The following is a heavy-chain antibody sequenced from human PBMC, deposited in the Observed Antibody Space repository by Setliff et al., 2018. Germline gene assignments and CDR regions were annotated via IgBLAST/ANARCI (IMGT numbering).Heavy chain of an antibody. CDR3: ATSDWYAAFDH. CDR2: IKQDESEK. Sequence: ETLRLSCAASGFTFTNYWINWVRQAPGKGLEWVANIKQDESEKHYVGSVKGRFTISRDNARNSVYLQMNSLRAEDAAVYYCATSDWYAAFDHWGQGTLVTVSS. V-gene: IGHV3-7*01. J-gene: IGHJ4*02. CDR1: GFTFTNYW. D-gene: IGHD6-19*01.